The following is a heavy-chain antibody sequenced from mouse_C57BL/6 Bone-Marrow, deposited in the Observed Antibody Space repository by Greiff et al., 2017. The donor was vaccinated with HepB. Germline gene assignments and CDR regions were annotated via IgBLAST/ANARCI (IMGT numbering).Heavy chain of an antibody. CDR1: GYTFTSYW. D-gene: IGHD1-1*01. CDR3: ARWTTVVATDAMDY. CDR2: IHPNSGST. V-gene: IGHV1-64*01. J-gene: IGHJ4*01. Sequence: QVQLQQPGAELVKPGASVKLSCKASGYTFTSYWMHWVKQRPGQGLEWIGMIHPNSGSTNYNEKFKSKATLTVDKSSSTAYMQLSSLTSEDSAVYYCARWTTVVATDAMDYWGQGTSVTVSS.